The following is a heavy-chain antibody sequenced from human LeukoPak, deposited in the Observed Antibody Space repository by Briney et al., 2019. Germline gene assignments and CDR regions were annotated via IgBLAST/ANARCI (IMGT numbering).Heavy chain of an antibody. J-gene: IGHJ4*02. CDR2: ISYDGSNK. CDR3: ARDLPYDFWCGYWDRGLDY. D-gene: IGHD3-3*01. Sequence: GRSLRLSCAASGFTFSSYAMLWVRQAPGKGLEWVAVISYDGSNKYYADSVKGRFTISRDNSKNTLYLQMNSLRAEDTAVYYCARDLPYDFWCGYWDRGLDYWGQGTLVTVSS. CDR1: GFTFSSYA. V-gene: IGHV3-30*01.